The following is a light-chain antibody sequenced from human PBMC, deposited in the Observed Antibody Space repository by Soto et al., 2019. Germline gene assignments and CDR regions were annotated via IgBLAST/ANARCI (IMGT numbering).Light chain of an antibody. CDR2: GNR. Sequence: QAVVTQSPSVSGAPGQSITISCTGSDSNIGAGYDVHWYQKLPGAAPKLLIFGNRNRPSGVPDRFSGSKSGTSASLAITGLQAEDESDYYCQSFDSSLGLWVFGGGTKVTVL. CDR1: DSNIGAGYD. CDR3: QSFDSSLGLWV. V-gene: IGLV1-40*01. J-gene: IGLJ3*02.